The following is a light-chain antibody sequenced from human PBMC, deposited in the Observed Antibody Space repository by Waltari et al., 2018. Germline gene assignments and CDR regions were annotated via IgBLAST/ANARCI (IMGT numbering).Light chain of an antibody. J-gene: IGKJ1*01. Sequence: ELVLTQSPGTLSLSPGERATLPCRASQSVSSSDLAWYQQKPGQAPRLLIYGASSRATGIPDRFSGSGSGTDFTLTISRLEPEDFAVYYCQQYGSSPPWTFGQGTKVEIK. CDR3: QQYGSSPPWT. CDR2: GAS. V-gene: IGKV3-20*01. CDR1: QSVSSSD.